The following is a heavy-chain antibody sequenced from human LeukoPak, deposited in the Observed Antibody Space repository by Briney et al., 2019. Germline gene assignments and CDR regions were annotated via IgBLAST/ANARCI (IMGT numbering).Heavy chain of an antibody. V-gene: IGHV3-43*01. D-gene: IGHD6-6*01. CDR2: ISWDGGST. CDR3: AKDRGSSSAGILDY. Sequence: GGSLRLSCAASGFTFDDYTMHWVRQAPGKGLEWVSLISWDGGSTYYADSVKGRFTISRDNSKNSLYLQMNSLRTEDTALYYCAKDRGSSSAGILDYWGQGTLVTVSS. CDR1: GFTFDDYT. J-gene: IGHJ4*02.